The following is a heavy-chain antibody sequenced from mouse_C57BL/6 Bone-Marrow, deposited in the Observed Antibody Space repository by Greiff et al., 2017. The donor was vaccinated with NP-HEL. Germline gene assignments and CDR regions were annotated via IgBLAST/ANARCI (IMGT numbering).Heavy chain of an antibody. Sequence: QVQLQQPGAELVRPGTSVKLSCKASGYTFTSYWMHWVKQRPGQGLEWIGVIDPSDSYTNYNQKFKGKATLTVDTSSSTAYMQLSSLTSEDSAVYYYARLYRGNSSWFAYWGQGTLVTVSA. CDR1: GYTFTSYW. J-gene: IGHJ3*01. D-gene: IGHD2-1*01. CDR3: ARLYRGNSSWFAY. CDR2: IDPSDSYT. V-gene: IGHV1-59*01.